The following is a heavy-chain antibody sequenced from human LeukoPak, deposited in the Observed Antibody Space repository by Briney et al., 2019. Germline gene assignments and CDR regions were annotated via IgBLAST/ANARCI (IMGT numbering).Heavy chain of an antibody. Sequence: GGSLRLSCGASGFTFSSFAMHWVRQGPGKGLEWVAYIAHHGNNKYYADSVKGRFTISRDNSKGSLYLQMHSLRADDTAVYYCAKDGSWSCTDWGQGTLVRVSS. D-gene: IGHD2-8*02. CDR2: IAHHGNNK. CDR3: AKDGSWSCTD. CDR1: GFTFSSFA. V-gene: IGHV3-30*02. J-gene: IGHJ4*02.